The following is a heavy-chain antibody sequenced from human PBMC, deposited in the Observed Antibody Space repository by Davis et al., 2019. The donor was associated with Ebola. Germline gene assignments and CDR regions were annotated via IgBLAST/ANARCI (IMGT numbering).Heavy chain of an antibody. V-gene: IGHV1-2*06. J-gene: IGHJ4*02. Sequence: AASVKVSCKASGYTFAAHYIHWVRQAPGQGLEWMGRINPNFGGKIYAQKFQDRVTLTIDTSINTAYMELDRLSSDDTAVYFCARDSFGGYYSFDNWGQGTLVTVSS. CDR2: INPNFGGK. CDR1: GYTFAAHY. D-gene: IGHD5-12*01. CDR3: ARDSFGGYYSFDN.